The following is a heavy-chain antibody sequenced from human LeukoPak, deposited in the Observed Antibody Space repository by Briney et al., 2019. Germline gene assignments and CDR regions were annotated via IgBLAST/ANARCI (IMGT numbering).Heavy chain of an antibody. V-gene: IGHV1-3*03. Sequence: ASVKVSCKASGYTFTSYAMHWVRQAPGQRLEWMGWINGGNGNTKYSQEFQGRVTITRDTSASTAYMEMSSLTSEDMAVYYCARDRGVWELPNWGQGTLVTISS. J-gene: IGHJ4*02. D-gene: IGHD1-26*01. CDR2: INGGNGNT. CDR3: ARDRGVWELPN. CDR1: GYTFTSYA.